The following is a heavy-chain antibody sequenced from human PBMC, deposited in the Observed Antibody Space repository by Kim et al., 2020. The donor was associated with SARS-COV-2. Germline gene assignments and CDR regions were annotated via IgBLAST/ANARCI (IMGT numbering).Heavy chain of an antibody. CDR1: GYTFTGYY. CDR2: INPNSGGT. J-gene: IGHJ6*02. D-gene: IGHD6-6*01. CDR3: ARVIAARPSRFNGMDV. V-gene: IGHV1-2*02. Sequence: ASVKVSCKASGYTFTGYYMHWVRQAPGQGLEWMGWINPNSGGTNYAQKFQGRVTMTRDTSISTAYMELSRLRSDDTAVYYCARVIAARPSRFNGMDVWGQGTTVTVSS.